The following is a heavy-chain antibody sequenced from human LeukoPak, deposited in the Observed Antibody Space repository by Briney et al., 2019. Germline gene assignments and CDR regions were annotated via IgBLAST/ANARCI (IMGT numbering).Heavy chain of an antibody. CDR2: ISSSSSYI. V-gene: IGHV3-21*01. CDR3: ARAMRSGLYYFDY. Sequence: GGSLRLSCAASGFTFSSYSMNWVRQAPGKGLEWVSSISSSSSYIYYADSVKGRFTISRDNAKNSLYLQMNSLRAEDTAVYYCARAMRSGLYYFDYWGQGTLVTVSS. D-gene: IGHD2-15*01. CDR1: GFTFSSYS. J-gene: IGHJ4*02.